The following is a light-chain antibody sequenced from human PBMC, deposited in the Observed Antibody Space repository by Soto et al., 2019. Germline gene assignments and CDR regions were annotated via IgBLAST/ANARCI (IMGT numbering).Light chain of an antibody. J-gene: IGKJ4*01. CDR1: QSVLSSSNNMNY. CDR3: QQYYSTPLT. V-gene: IGKV4-1*01. Sequence: DIVMTQSPDSLAVSLGERATINCKSSQSVLSSSNNMNYLSWYQQKPGQPPKLLFYWASTRESGVPDRFSGSGSGTDFTLTISSLQAEDVALYYCQQYYSTPLTFGGGTKVEIK. CDR2: WAS.